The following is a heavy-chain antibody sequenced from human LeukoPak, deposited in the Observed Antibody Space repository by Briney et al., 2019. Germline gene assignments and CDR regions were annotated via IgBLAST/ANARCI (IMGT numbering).Heavy chain of an antibody. V-gene: IGHV1-2*02. J-gene: IGHJ4*02. CDR3: ARGDYGDYGVDY. CDR2: INPNSGGT. CDR1: GYTFTGYY. D-gene: IGHD4-17*01. Sequence: ASVTVSCKASGYTFTGYYMHWVRQAPGQGLEWMGWINPNSGGTNYAQKFQGRVTMTRDTSISTAYMELSRLRSDDTAVYYCARGDYGDYGVDYWGQGTLVTVSS.